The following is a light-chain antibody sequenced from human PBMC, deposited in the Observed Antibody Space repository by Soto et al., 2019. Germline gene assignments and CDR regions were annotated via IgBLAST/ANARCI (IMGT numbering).Light chain of an antibody. J-gene: IGKJ1*01. V-gene: IGKV3-20*01. Sequence: EIVLPQSKSPVSLSPGERPTLSCRASQSVSSSYLAWYPRKPGQAPRLLIYGASSRATGIPDRFSGSGSGTDFTLTISRLEPEDFAGYYCQQYGSSLRTFGQVTNVDI. CDR1: QSVSSSY. CDR3: QQYGSSLRT. CDR2: GAS.